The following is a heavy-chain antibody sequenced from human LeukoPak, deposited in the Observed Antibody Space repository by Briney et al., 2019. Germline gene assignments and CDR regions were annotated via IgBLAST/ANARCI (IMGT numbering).Heavy chain of an antibody. J-gene: IGHJ6*02. D-gene: IGHD4-17*01. CDR1: GFTFNRYW. CDR2: ISPDGNSA. V-gene: IGHV3-74*03. Sequence: GGSLRLSCAASGFTFNRYWMHWVRQAPGKGLVWVSRISPDGNSATYAGSVKGRFTISRDNAKNTLYLQMNSLRAEDSAVYYCVSLDGVYYYHMDVWGQGTTAIVSS. CDR3: VSLDGVYYYHMDV.